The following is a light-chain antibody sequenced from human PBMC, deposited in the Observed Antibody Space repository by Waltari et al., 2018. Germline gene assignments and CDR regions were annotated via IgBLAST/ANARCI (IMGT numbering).Light chain of an antibody. J-gene: IGKJ1*01. CDR1: QSVGKY. CDR2: ETY. V-gene: IGKV3-20*01. CDR3: QKYESLPAT. Sequence: CRASQSVGKYLAWYQQRPGQAPRLLIYETYRRATGTPDRFTGSGSGTDFSLTISRLEPEDFAVYYCQKYESLPATFGQGTTVEIK.